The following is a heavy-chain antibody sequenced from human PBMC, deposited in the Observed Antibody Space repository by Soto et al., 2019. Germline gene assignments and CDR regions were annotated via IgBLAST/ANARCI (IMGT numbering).Heavy chain of an antibody. CDR2: IYYSGST. CDR3: ARVYDSGDWFDP. CDR1: GGSISSGDYY. J-gene: IGHJ5*02. Sequence: QVQLQESGPGLVKPSQTLSLTCIVSGGSISSGDYYWSWIRQPPGKGLEWIGYIYYSGSTYYNPSLKSRVTISMDTSKNQFSLKLTSVTAADTAVYYCARVYDSGDWFDPWGQGTLVTVSS. D-gene: IGHD4-17*01. V-gene: IGHV4-30-4*01.